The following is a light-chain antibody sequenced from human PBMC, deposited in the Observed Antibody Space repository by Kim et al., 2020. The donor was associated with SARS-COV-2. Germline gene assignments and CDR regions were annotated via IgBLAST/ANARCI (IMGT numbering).Light chain of an antibody. J-gene: IGLJ2*01. CDR1: STDVGSYNS. Sequence: GQSFTISCTGTSTDVGSYNSVSWYQRHPGEAPKLIIYEVNKRPSGVPHRFSGSKSGNTASLTVSGLQAEDEAHYYCSSYAGRNIVVFGGGTQLTVL. V-gene: IGLV2-8*01. CDR3: SSYAGRNIVV. CDR2: EVN.